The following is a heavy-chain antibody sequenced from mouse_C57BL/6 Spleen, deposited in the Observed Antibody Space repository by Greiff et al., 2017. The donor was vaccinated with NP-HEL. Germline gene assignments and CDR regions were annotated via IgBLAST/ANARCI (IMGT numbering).Heavy chain of an antibody. V-gene: IGHV1-54*01. D-gene: IGHD1-1*01. CDR2: INPGSGGT. Sequence: VQLQQSGAELVRPGTSVKVSCKASGYAFTNYLIEWVKQRPGQGLEWIGVINPGSGGTNYNEKFKGKATLTADKSSSTAYMQLSSLTSEDSAVYFCARHGPITTVYDYWGQGTTLTVSS. CDR1: GYAFTNYL. J-gene: IGHJ2*01. CDR3: ARHGPITTVYDY.